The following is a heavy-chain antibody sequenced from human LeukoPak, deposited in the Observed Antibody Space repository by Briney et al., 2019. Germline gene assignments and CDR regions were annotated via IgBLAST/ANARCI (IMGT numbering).Heavy chain of an antibody. CDR1: GGSISRPDHY. Sequence: PSETLSLTCSVSGGSISRPDHYWGWIRQPPGKGLEWIVFIYDNEKTHYSPAFESQFTISRDTSNNHFSLTLNFVTAADTAIYYCAASQSDYYNSGTYHKIHYWGRGALVTVSS. D-gene: IGHD3-10*01. CDR3: AASQSDYYNSGTYHKIHY. CDR2: IYDNEKT. J-gene: IGHJ4*02. V-gene: IGHV4-30-4*01.